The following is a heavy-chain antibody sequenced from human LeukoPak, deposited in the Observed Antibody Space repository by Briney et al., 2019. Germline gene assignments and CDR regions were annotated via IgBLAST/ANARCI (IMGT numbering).Heavy chain of an antibody. D-gene: IGHD6-19*01. CDR2: INQSGST. Sequence: SETLSLTRAVSGGSSSGYSWNWIRQPPGKGLEWIGEINQSGSTKYNPSLKSRVTISIDTSKSQFSMGLNSVTAADTALYYCARCDSGGWFFDSWGQGALVTVSS. V-gene: IGHV4-34*01. CDR3: ARCDSGGWFFDS. CDR1: GGSSSGYS. J-gene: IGHJ5*01.